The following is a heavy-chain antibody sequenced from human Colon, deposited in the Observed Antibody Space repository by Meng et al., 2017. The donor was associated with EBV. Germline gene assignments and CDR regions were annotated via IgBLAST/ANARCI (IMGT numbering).Heavy chain of an antibody. Sequence: QLQLHSSGPGLVMPSPTLSLTCTVSGCSVSSGVYYWTWIRQHTGKGLEWFGHIYYSGSTFYNPSLKRRVIISIDTSKNQFSLNLRSVTAADTAVYYCARVSSGWDYFDYWGQGTLVTVSS. J-gene: IGHJ4*02. CDR1: GCSVSSGVYY. D-gene: IGHD6-19*01. CDR2: IYYSGST. CDR3: ARVSSGWDYFDY. V-gene: IGHV4-31*03.